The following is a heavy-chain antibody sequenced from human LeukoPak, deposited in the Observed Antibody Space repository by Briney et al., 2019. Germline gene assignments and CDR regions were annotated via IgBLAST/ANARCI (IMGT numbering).Heavy chain of an antibody. D-gene: IGHD6-19*01. Sequence: ASVKVSCKASGYTFTGYYIHWVRQAPGQGLEWMGWINPNSGGTNYAQKFQGRVTMTRDTSISTAYMELSRLRSDDTAVYYCARDLSSGWGYWGQGTLVTVSS. CDR1: GYTFTGYY. CDR3: ARDLSSGWGY. CDR2: INPNSGGT. J-gene: IGHJ4*02. V-gene: IGHV1-2*02.